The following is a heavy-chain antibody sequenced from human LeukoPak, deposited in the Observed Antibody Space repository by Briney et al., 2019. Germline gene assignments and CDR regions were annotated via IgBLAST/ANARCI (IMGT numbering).Heavy chain of an antibody. J-gene: IGHJ5*02. V-gene: IGHV3-21*01. Sequence: GGSLRLSCAASGFTFSSYSMNWVRQAPGKGLEWVSSISSSSSYIYYADSVKGRFTISRDNAKDSLYLQMNSLRAEDTAVYYGARDTSIVVVPAATFDWFDPWGQGTLVTASS. CDR2: ISSSSSYI. CDR3: ARDTSIVVVPAATFDWFDP. CDR1: GFTFSSYS. D-gene: IGHD2-2*01.